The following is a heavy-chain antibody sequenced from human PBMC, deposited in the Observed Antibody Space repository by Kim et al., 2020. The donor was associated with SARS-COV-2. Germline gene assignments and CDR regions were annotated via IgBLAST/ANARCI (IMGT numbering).Heavy chain of an antibody. CDR2: T. CDR3: ARVYSGYDTDY. Sequence: TYYADAVKGRFTIYRDSSKNTLYLHMNSLRAEDTAVYYCARVYSGYDTDYWGQGTLVTVSS. D-gene: IGHD5-12*01. V-gene: IGHV3-53*01. J-gene: IGHJ4*02.